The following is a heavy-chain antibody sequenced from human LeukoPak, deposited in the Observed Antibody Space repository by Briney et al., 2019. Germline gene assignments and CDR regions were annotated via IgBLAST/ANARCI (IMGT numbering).Heavy chain of an antibody. CDR1: GFTFDDYA. CDR3: ARVAAGRLYYFEY. J-gene: IGHJ4*02. V-gene: IGHV3-9*01. Sequence: PGGSLRLSCASSGFTFDDYAMHRVRQAPGKGLEWVSGISWNSGSIGYADSVKGRFTISRDNAKNSLYVQMNSLRAEDTAVYYCARVAAGRLYYFEYWGQGTLVTVSS. CDR2: ISWNSGSI. D-gene: IGHD6-13*01.